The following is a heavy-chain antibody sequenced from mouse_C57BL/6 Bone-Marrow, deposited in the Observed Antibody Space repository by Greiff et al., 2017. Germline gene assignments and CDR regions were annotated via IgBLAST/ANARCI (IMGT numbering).Heavy chain of an antibody. CDR2: ISSGGSYT. CDR3: ARRDDYEFAY. Sequence: EVHLVESGGDLVKPGGSLKLSCAASGFTFSSYGMSWVRQTPDKRLEWVATISSGGSYTYYPDSVKGRFTISRDNATNTLYLQMSSLKSEDTAMYYCARRDDYEFAYWGQGTLVTVSA. CDR1: GFTFSSYG. D-gene: IGHD2-4*01. V-gene: IGHV5-6*01. J-gene: IGHJ3*01.